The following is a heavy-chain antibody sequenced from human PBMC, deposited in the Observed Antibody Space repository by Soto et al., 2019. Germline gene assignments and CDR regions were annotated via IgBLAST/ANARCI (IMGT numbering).Heavy chain of an antibody. CDR1: GYRFANND. V-gene: IGHV1-8*01. J-gene: IGHJ5*02. CDR2: MNPNSGNT. CDR3: ARMATSGTVNWFDP. Sequence: ASVKVCCKACGYRFANNDISWVRQATGQGLEWMGWMNPNSGNTGYAQKFQGRVSMTRNTSITTAYLELSSLRSDDTAIYYCARMATSGTVNWFDPWGQGTLVTVSS.